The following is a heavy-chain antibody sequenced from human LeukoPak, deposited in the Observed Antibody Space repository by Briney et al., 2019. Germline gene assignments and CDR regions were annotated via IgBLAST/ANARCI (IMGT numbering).Heavy chain of an antibody. CDR3: ARGKCSSTSCYPHYYYYYMDV. V-gene: IGHV3-30-3*01. CDR2: ISYDGSNK. D-gene: IGHD2-2*01. CDR1: GFTFSSYA. J-gene: IGHJ6*03. Sequence: GGSLRLSCAASGFTFSSYAMHWVRQAPGKGLEWVAVISYDGSNKYYADSVKGRFTISRDNSKNTLYLQMNSLRAEDTAVYYCARGKCSSTSCYPHYYYYYMDVWGKGTTVTVSS.